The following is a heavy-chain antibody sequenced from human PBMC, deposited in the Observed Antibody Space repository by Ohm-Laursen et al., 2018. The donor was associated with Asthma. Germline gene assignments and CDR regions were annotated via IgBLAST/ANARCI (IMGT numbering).Heavy chain of an antibody. CDR1: GFTFSGSW. D-gene: IGHD2-2*01. Sequence: SLRLSCTASGFTFSGSWMLWVRQAPGKGLQWLAFIKPDGSQTYYADSMEGRFSISRDNSKNTLYLQMSSRRGEDTAIYYCATLSWYASQFWGQGTLVTVSS. CDR3: ATLSWYASQF. J-gene: IGHJ4*02. V-gene: IGHV3-7*01. CDR2: IKPDGSQT.